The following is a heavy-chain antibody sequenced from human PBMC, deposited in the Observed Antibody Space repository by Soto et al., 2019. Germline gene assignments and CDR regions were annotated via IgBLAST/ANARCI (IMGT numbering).Heavy chain of an antibody. Sequence: QVQLQQWGAGLLKPSETLSLTCAVYGGSFSGYYWSWIRQPPGKGLEWIGEINHSGSTNDNPSLKSRVTISVDTSKNQFSLKLSSVTAADTAVYYCATRLRGYSYHTNWFDPWGQGTLVTVSS. D-gene: IGHD5-18*01. CDR3: ATRLRGYSYHTNWFDP. CDR2: INHSGST. J-gene: IGHJ5*02. CDR1: GGSFSGYY. V-gene: IGHV4-34*01.